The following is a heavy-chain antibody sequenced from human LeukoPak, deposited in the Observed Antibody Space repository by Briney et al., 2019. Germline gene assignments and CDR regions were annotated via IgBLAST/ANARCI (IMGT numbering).Heavy chain of an antibody. J-gene: IGHJ5*02. Sequence: PSETLSLTCTVSGGSISSGDYYWSWIRQPPGKGLEWIGYIYYSGSTNYNPSLKSRVTISVDTSKNQFSLKLSSVTAADTAVYYCARLNVGEGAAYNWFDPWGQGTLVTVSS. V-gene: IGHV4-61*08. CDR3: ARLNVGEGAAYNWFDP. D-gene: IGHD1-26*01. CDR2: IYYSGST. CDR1: GGSISSGDYY.